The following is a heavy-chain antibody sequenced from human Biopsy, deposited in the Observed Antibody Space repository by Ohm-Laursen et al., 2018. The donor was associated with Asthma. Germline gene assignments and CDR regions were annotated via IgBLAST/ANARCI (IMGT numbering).Heavy chain of an antibody. CDR3: ASQSSGPECWSGYYYFDY. CDR1: GFTFSSYG. Sequence: SLRLSCSASGFTFSSYGMHWVRQAPGKGLEWVAVISYDGSNKYYADSVKGRFTISRDNSKNTRYLQMNSLRAEDTAVYYCASQSSGPECWSGYYYFDYWGQGTLVTVSS. V-gene: IGHV3-30*03. J-gene: IGHJ4*02. CDR2: ISYDGSNK. D-gene: IGHD3-3*01.